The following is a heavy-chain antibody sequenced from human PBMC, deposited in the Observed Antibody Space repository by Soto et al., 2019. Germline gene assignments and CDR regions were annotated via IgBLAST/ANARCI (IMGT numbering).Heavy chain of an antibody. CDR1: GGSISSGDYY. D-gene: IGHD3-22*01. V-gene: IGHV4-30-4*01. CDR3: ARATDYYDSSGYYLDAFDI. J-gene: IGHJ3*02. Sequence: SETLSLTCTVSGGSISSGDYYWSWIRQPPGKGLEWIGYIYYSGSTYYNPSLKSRVTISVDTSKNQFSLKLSSVTAADTAVYYCARATDYYDSSGYYLDAFDIWGQGTMVTVSS. CDR2: IYYSGST.